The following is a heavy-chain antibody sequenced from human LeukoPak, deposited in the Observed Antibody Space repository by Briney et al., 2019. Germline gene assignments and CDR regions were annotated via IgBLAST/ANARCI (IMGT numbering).Heavy chain of an antibody. D-gene: IGHD4-17*01. J-gene: IGHJ4*02. Sequence: GRSLRLSCAASGFAFSTYPVHWVRQAPGKGLEWVAVISYDGSNKYYADSVKGRFTISRDNSKNTLYLQMNSLRAEDTAIYYCASRHYDFGYYWGQGTLVTVSP. CDR3: ASRHYDFGYY. V-gene: IGHV3-30*04. CDR2: ISYDGSNK. CDR1: GFAFSTYP.